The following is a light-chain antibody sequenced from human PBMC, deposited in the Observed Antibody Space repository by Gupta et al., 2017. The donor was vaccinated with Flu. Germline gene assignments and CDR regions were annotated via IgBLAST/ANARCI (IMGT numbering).Light chain of an antibody. Sequence: VTFSGTGSNGNMGAGYELTWYHQCPVTTPKLLIYVNTKRPAGVPDGFSGTKSVTSASLTITGVHAEDEADYYCQSDDIILTSYVFGIGTKITVL. CDR2: VNT. CDR1: NGNMGAGYE. V-gene: IGLV1-40*01. CDR3: QSDDIILTSYV. J-gene: IGLJ1*01.